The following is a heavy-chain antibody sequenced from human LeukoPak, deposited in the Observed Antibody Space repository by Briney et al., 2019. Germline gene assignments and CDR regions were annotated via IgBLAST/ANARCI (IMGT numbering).Heavy chain of an antibody. V-gene: IGHV3-30*18. Sequence: GGSLRLSCAASGFTFSSYGMHWVRQAPGKGLEWVAVISYDGSNKYYADSVKGRFTISRDNSKNTLYLQMNSLRAEDTAVYYCAKDSYSSGWYAEYWGQGTLVTVSS. D-gene: IGHD6-19*01. J-gene: IGHJ4*02. CDR3: AKDSYSSGWYAEY. CDR1: GFTFSSYG. CDR2: ISYDGSNK.